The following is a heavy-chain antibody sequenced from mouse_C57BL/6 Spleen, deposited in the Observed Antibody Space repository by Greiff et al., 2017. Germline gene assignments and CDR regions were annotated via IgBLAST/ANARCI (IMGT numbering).Heavy chain of an antibody. D-gene: IGHD3-1*01. J-gene: IGHJ2*01. Sequence: EVKLIESGEGLVKPGGSLKLSCAASGFTFSSYAMSWVRQTPEKRLEWVAYISSGGDYIYYADTVKGRFTISRDNARNTLYLQMSSLKSEDTAMYYCTRDRGTPYYFDYWGQGTTLTVSS. V-gene: IGHV5-9-1*02. CDR1: GFTFSSYA. CDR2: ISSGGDYI. CDR3: TRDRGTPYYFDY.